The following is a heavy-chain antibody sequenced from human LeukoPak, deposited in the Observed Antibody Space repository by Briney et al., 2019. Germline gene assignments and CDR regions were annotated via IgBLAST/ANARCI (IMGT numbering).Heavy chain of an antibody. CDR3: ASPDHYYDSSGPVY. D-gene: IGHD3-22*01. J-gene: IGHJ4*02. CDR2: IYYSGST. CDR1: GDSISTSNSY. V-gene: IGHV4-39*01. Sequence: PSETLSLTCTVSGDSISTSNSYWGWIRRPPGKGLEWVGSIYYSGSTYYNPSLKSRVTISVDTSKNQFSLKLSSVTAADTAVYYCASPDHYYDSSGPVYWGQGTLVTVSS.